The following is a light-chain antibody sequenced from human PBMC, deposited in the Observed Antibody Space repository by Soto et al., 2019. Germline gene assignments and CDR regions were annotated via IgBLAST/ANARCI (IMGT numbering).Light chain of an antibody. V-gene: IGKV3-20*01. CDR2: GAS. CDR3: KQYCRSPKHS. CDR1: HRVNSDY. J-gene: IGKJ2*03. Sequence: EIVLTQSPGTLSLSPGERATLSCRASHRVNSDYLAWYQQRPGQAPRVLSYGASTKATGSTDRISGSQSGTDFPLTISPLQPADFSVSYCKQYCRSPKHSLGQGT.